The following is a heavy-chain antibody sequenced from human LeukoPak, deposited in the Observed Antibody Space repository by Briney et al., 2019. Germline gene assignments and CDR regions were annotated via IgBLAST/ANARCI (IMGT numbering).Heavy chain of an antibody. Sequence: SETLSLTCTVSGGSVSSYYWSWIRQPPGKGLEWIGYIYSSENTKYNSSLESRVTMSVDTSKNQFFLKLNSVTAADTAVYYCARFHSGPSGWYVLWYFGLWGRGTLVTVSS. CDR1: GGSVSSYY. J-gene: IGHJ2*01. CDR3: ARFHSGPSGWYVLWYFGL. CDR2: IYSSENT. V-gene: IGHV4-4*09. D-gene: IGHD6-19*01.